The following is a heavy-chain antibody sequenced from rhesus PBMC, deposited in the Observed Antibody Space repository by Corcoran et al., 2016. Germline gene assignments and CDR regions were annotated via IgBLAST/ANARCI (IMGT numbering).Heavy chain of an antibody. V-gene: IGHV3-178*01. J-gene: IGHJ4*01. CDR2: MCNDCGST. Sequence: EVQLVESGGGLAKPGGSLRLSCAASGFTFSDYYMDWVRQATGKGGEGVSRMCNDCGSTWYTYSVKGRFTVSRENAKNTLFLQMDGLRSEETAVYYCARADYGIDYWGQGVLVTVSS. CDR3: ARADYGIDY. D-gene: IGHD4-29*01. CDR1: GFTFSDYY.